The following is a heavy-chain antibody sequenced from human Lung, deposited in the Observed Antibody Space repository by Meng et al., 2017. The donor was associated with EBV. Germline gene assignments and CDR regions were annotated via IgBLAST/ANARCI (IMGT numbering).Heavy chain of an antibody. Sequence: VHLPQCGPEGNKPGASGRVSCKASGYTFGSYGICWVRQAPGQGLEWMGWFVNYVDTYPAPKFQGRVTMTTDTHTNTAFMELRSLTSDDTAVYYCASGTPGRSYCDYWGQGTLVTVSS. V-gene: IGHV1-18*01. CDR2: FVNYVDT. CDR3: ASGTPGRSYCDY. CDR1: GYTFGSYG. J-gene: IGHJ4*02. D-gene: IGHD2-15*01.